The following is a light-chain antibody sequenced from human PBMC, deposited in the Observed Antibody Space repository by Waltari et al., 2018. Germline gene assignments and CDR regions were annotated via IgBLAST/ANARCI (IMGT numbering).Light chain of an antibody. V-gene: IGKV1-5*03. CDR2: KAS. CDR1: QSISSW. J-gene: IGKJ2*01. Sequence: DIKMTQSTSTLSASVGARVTTTCRASQSISSWLAWYQQKPGKAPKLPIYKASSLESGVPSRFSGSGSGTEFTLTISSLQPEDFATYYCQLSFNTPRTFGQGTKLEIK. CDR3: QLSFNTPRT.